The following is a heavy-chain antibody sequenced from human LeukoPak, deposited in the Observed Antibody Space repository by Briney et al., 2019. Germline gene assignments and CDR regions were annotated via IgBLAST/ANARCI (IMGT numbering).Heavy chain of an antibody. CDR2: ISRSGSTK. D-gene: IGHD3-16*02. J-gene: IGHJ4*02. V-gene: IGHV3-11*01. CDR1: GFAFSDYN. Sequence: PGGSLRLSCAASGFAFSDYNMRWIRQAPGKGLEWVSSISRSGSTKYYADSVKGRFTISRDNAKNSLFLQMNSLRAEDTAVYYCAKGGSYRSQPYFDYWGQGTPVTVSS. CDR3: AKGGSYRSQPYFDY.